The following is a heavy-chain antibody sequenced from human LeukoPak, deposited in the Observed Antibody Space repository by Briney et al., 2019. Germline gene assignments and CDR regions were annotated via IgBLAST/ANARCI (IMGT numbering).Heavy chain of an antibody. D-gene: IGHD3-9*01. Sequence: ASVKVSCKASGYTFTGYYMHWVRQAPGQGLEWMGWINPNSGGTNYAQKFQGRVTMTRDTSISTAYMELSRLRSDDTAVYYCARGVFAGLGLRYFDWLLSPRYYFDYWGQGTLVTVSS. CDR1: GYTFTGYY. CDR2: INPNSGGT. CDR3: ARGVFAGLGLRYFDWLLSPRYYFDY. V-gene: IGHV1-2*02. J-gene: IGHJ4*02.